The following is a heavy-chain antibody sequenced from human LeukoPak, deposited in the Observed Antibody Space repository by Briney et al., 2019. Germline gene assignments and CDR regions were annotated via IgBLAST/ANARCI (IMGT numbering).Heavy chain of an antibody. CDR1: GYTFTSYG. V-gene: IGHV1-18*01. Sequence: ASVKVSCKASGYTFTSYGISWVRQAPGQGLEWMAWINPYNGNTNYAQNLQGRVTVTTDTSTSTAYMELRSLRSDDTAVYYCARDSPFTMIVVWGGFDYWGQGILVTVSS. CDR3: ARDSPFTMIVVWGGFDY. D-gene: IGHD3-22*01. J-gene: IGHJ4*02. CDR2: INPYNGNT.